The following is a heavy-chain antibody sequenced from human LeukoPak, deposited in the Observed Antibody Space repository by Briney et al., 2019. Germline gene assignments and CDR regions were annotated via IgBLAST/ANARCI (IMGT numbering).Heavy chain of an antibody. V-gene: IGHV3-48*04. J-gene: IGHJ5*02. D-gene: IGHD6-6*01. CDR2: ISSSGSTI. Sequence: GGSLRLSCAASGFTFSSYWMNWVRQAPGKGLEWVSYISSSGSTIYYADSVKGRFTISRDNAKNSLYLQMNSLRAEDTAVFYCARDAGSSNWFDPWGQGTLVTVSS. CDR3: ARDAGSSNWFDP. CDR1: GFTFSSYW.